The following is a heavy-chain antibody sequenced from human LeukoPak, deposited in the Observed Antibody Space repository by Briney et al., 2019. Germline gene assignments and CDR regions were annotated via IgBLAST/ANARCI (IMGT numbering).Heavy chain of an antibody. D-gene: IGHD1-1*01. CDR1: GGSISSYY. V-gene: IGHV4-59*08. CDR3: VREPTGYFDY. J-gene: IGHJ4*02. Sequence: PSETLSLTCTVSGGSISSYYWSWIRQPPGKGLEWIGYIYYSGSTNYNPSLKGRVTISVDTSKNQFSLKLSSVTAADTAVYYCVREPTGYFDYWGQGTLVTVSS. CDR2: IYYSGST.